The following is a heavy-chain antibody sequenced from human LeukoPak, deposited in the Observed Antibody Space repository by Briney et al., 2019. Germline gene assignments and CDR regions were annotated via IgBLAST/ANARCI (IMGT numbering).Heavy chain of an antibody. CDR1: GGTFSGYY. J-gene: IGHJ4*02. CDR3: ARVLKSYYDSSGYLLDY. D-gene: IGHD3-22*01. Sequence: PSETLSLTCAVYGGTFSGYYWSWIRQPPGKGLEWIGEINHSGSTNYNPSLKSRVTISVDTSKNQFSLKLSSVTAADTAVYYCARVLKSYYDSSGYLLDYWGQGTLVTVSS. V-gene: IGHV4-34*01. CDR2: INHSGST.